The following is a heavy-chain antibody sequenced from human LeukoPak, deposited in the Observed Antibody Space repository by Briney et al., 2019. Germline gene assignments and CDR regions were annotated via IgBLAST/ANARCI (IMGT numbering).Heavy chain of an antibody. Sequence: PSETLSLTCAVYGGSFSGYYWSWIRQPPGKGLEWIGEIKHSGSTNYNPSLKSRVTISVDTSKNQFSLKLSSVTAADTAVYYCARGRGTMVRAHWFDPWGQGTLVTVSS. CDR1: GGSFSGYY. CDR3: ARGRGTMVRAHWFDP. CDR2: IKHSGST. D-gene: IGHD3-10*01. J-gene: IGHJ5*02. V-gene: IGHV4-34*01.